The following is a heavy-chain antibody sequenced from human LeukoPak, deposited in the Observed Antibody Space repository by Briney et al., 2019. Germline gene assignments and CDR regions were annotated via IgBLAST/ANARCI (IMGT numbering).Heavy chain of an antibody. V-gene: IGHV4-34*01. CDR2: INHSGST. CDR3: ARGRRRYCSGGSCYGGWFDP. J-gene: IGHJ5*02. Sequence: SSETLSLTCAVYGGSFSGYYWSWIRQPPGKGLEWIGEINHSGSTNYNPSLKSRVTISVDTSKNQFSLKLSSVTAADTAVYYCARGRRRYCSGGSCYGGWFDPWGQGTLVTASS. CDR1: GGSFSGYY. D-gene: IGHD2-15*01.